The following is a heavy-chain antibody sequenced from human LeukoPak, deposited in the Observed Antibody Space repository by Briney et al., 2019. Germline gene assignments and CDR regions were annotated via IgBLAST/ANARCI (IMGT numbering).Heavy chain of an antibody. V-gene: IGHV3-66*01. CDR1: GFTVSSNY. CDR3: AREMVRGREYGMDV. CDR2: IYSGGST. D-gene: IGHD3-10*01. Sequence: PGGSLRLSCAASGFTVSSNYMSWVRQAPGKGLEWVSVIYSGGSTYYADSVKGRFTISRDNSKNTLYLQMNSLRAEDTAVYYCAREMVRGREYGMDVWGQGTTVTVSS. J-gene: IGHJ6*02.